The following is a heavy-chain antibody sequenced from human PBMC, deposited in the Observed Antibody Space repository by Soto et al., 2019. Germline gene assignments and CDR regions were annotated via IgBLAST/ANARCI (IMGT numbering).Heavy chain of an antibody. Sequence: GGSLRFSCAASGFTFSSYSMNWVRQAPGKGLEWVSSISSSSSYIYYADSVKGRFTISRDNAKNSLYLQMNSLRAEDTAVYYCARDHDPTAYSSGWTYYFDYWGQGTLVTVSS. J-gene: IGHJ4*02. CDR2: ISSSSSYI. D-gene: IGHD6-19*01. CDR1: GFTFSSYS. V-gene: IGHV3-21*01. CDR3: ARDHDPTAYSSGWTYYFDY.